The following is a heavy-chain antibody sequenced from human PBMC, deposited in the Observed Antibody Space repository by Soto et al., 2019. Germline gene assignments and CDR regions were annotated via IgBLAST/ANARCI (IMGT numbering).Heavy chain of an antibody. CDR2: IIPIFGTA. D-gene: IGHD2-15*01. Sequence: QVQLVQSGAEVKKPGSSVKVSCKASGGTFSSYAISWVRQAPGQGLEWMGGIIPIFGTANYAQKFQGRVTITADESTSTAYMELSSLRSEDTAVYYCARDLGPAVAATFYGYGMDVWGQGTTVTVSS. CDR1: GGTFSSYA. J-gene: IGHJ6*02. V-gene: IGHV1-69*01. CDR3: ARDLGPAVAATFYGYGMDV.